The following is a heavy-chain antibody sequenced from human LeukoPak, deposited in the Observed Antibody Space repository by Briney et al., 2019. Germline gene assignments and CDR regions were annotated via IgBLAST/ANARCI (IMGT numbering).Heavy chain of an antibody. D-gene: IGHD2/OR15-2a*01. CDR1: GGSISSYY. Sequence: PSETLSLTCTVSGGSISSYYWSWIRQPPGKGLEWIGYIYTSGSTNYNPSLKSRVTMSVDTSKNQFSLKLSSVTAADTAVYYCARNSFGYYYMGVWGKGTTVTISS. V-gene: IGHV4-4*08. CDR3: ARNSFGYYYMGV. CDR2: IYTSGST. J-gene: IGHJ6*03.